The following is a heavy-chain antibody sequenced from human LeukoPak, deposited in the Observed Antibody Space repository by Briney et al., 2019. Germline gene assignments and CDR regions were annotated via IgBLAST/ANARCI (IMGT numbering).Heavy chain of an antibody. Sequence: ASVKVSCKASGYTFTSYGISWVRQAPGQGLEWMGWISPNSGGTNYAQKFQGRVTMTRDTSISTAYMELSRLRSDDTAVYYCARDGGSDDYWGQGTLVTVSS. CDR2: ISPNSGGT. CDR1: GYTFTSYG. D-gene: IGHD2-15*01. V-gene: IGHV1-2*02. J-gene: IGHJ4*02. CDR3: ARDGGSDDY.